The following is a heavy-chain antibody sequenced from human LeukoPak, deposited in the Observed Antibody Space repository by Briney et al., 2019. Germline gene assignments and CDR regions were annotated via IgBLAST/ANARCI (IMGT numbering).Heavy chain of an antibody. Sequence: MTGGSLRLSCAASGFTFSSYSMNWVRQAPGKGLEWVSSISSSSSYVYYADSVKGRFTISRDNAKNSLYLQMNSLRAEDTAVYYCARDKWELLEDGSPFDYWGQGTLVTVSS. CDR2: ISSSSSYV. D-gene: IGHD1-26*01. CDR3: ARDKWELLEDGSPFDY. V-gene: IGHV3-21*01. CDR1: GFTFSSYS. J-gene: IGHJ4*02.